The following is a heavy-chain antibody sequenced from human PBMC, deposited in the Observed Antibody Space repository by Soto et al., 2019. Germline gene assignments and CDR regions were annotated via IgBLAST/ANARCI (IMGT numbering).Heavy chain of an antibody. Sequence: TGGSLRLSCAASGFTFSSYGMHWVRQAPGKGLEWVAVIWYDGSNKYYADSVKGRFTISRDNSKNTLYLQMNSLRAEDTAVYYCARGGYSYGEFDYWGQGTLVTVSS. CDR3: ARGGYSYGEFDY. CDR2: IWYDGSNK. V-gene: IGHV3-33*01. D-gene: IGHD5-18*01. J-gene: IGHJ4*02. CDR1: GFTFSSYG.